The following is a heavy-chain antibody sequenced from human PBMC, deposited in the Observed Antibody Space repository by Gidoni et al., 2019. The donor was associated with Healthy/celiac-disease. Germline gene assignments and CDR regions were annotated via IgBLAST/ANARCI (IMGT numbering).Heavy chain of an antibody. Sequence: QVQLVASGGGVVQPGRSLRLSGAASGFTFSSYAMHWVRQAPGKGLEWVAVISYDGSNKYYSDSVKGRFTISRDNSKNTLYLQMNSLRAEDTAVYYGAGSWSGSNYYYYGMDVWGQGTTVTVSS. CDR1: GFTFSSYA. J-gene: IGHJ6*02. V-gene: IGHV3-30-3*01. CDR2: ISYDGSNK. CDR3: AGSWSGSNYYYYGMDV. D-gene: IGHD2-15*01.